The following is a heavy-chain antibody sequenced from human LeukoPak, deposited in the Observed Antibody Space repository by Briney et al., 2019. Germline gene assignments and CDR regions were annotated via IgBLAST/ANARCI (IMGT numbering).Heavy chain of an antibody. CDR2: IYTSGST. Sequence: SETLSLTCTVSGGSISSGSYYWSWIRQPAGKGLEWIGRIYTSGSTNYNPSLKSRVTISVDTSKNQFSLKLSSVTAADTAVYYCARGSTYGVPAAMGYYFDYWGQGTLVTVSS. CDR1: GGSISSGSYY. J-gene: IGHJ4*02. D-gene: IGHD2-2*01. CDR3: ARGSTYGVPAAMGYYFDY. V-gene: IGHV4-61*02.